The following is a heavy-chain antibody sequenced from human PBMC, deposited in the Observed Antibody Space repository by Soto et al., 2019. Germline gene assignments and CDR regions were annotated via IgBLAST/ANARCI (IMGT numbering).Heavy chain of an antibody. CDR1: GFTFSSYA. Sequence: TGGSLRLSCAASGFTFSSYAMSWVRQAPGKGLEWVSAISGSGGSTYYADSVKGRFTISRDNSKNTLYLQMNSLRAEDTAVYYCAKATGYGDLGYYYYYYMDVWGKGTTVTVSS. J-gene: IGHJ6*03. D-gene: IGHD4-17*01. V-gene: IGHV3-23*01. CDR2: ISGSGGST. CDR3: AKATGYGDLGYYYYYYMDV.